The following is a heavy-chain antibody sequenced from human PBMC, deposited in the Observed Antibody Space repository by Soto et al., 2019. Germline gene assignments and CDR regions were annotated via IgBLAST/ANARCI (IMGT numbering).Heavy chain of an antibody. CDR1: GGTFSGYV. J-gene: IGHJ6*02. Sequence: VKVSCKASGGTFSGYVINWVRQAPGQGLEWMGGIVPIFGTPNYAQKFQGRVTITADKSANTGYMELSSLRSDDTAVYYCARDLGGHTQEVFSHYYGMDVWGQGTTVTVSS. CDR3: ARDLGGHTQEVFSHYYGMDV. CDR2: IVPIFGTP. V-gene: IGHV1-69*13. D-gene: IGHD3-3*01.